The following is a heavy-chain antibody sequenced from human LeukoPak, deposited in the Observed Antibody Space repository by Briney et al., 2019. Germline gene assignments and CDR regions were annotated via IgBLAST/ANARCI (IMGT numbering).Heavy chain of an antibody. D-gene: IGHD5-18*01. Sequence: GGSLRLSCAASGFTFSSYGMHWVRQAPGKGLEWVAVISYDGSNKYYADCVKGRFTISRDNSKNTLYLQMNSLRAEDTAVYYCAKDPAMVKYYFDYWGQGTLVTVSS. J-gene: IGHJ4*02. V-gene: IGHV3-30*18. CDR2: ISYDGSNK. CDR3: AKDPAMVKYYFDY. CDR1: GFTFSSYG.